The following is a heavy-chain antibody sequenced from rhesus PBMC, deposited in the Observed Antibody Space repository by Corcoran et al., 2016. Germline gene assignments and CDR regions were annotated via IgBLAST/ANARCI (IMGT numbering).Heavy chain of an antibody. CDR1: GYSISSGYY. CDR2: ISGSSGST. V-gene: IGHV4-99*02. D-gene: IGHD6-25*01. CDR3: ARDESLSGSSHY. Sequence: QVQLQESGPGVVKPSETLSLTCAVSGYSISSGYYWGWIRQPPGKGLEFIGYISGSSGSTYYNPSLKSRVTISKDTSKNQFALKLSSVTAADTAVYYCARDESLSGSSHYWGQGVLVTVSS. J-gene: IGHJ4*01.